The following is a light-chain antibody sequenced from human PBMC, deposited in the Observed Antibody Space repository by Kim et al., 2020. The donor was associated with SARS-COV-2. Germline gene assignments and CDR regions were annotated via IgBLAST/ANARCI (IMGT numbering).Light chain of an antibody. V-gene: IGKV3D-20*01. J-gene: IGKJ5*01. CDR3: QQYGGSAVT. CDR2: DAS. Sequence: EIVLTQSPATLSLSPGERATLSCRASQRIHSNYLAWFQQKPGLAPRLLIYDASNKATDIPHRFSGSGSGTDFTLTISRVEPEDFAIYYCQQYGGSAVTFGQVTRLEIK. CDR1: QRIHSNY.